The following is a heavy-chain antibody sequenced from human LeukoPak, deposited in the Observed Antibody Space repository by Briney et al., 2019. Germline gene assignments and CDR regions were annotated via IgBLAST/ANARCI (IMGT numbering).Heavy chain of an antibody. D-gene: IGHD4-17*01. CDR2: ISYDGSNK. J-gene: IGHJ6*02. CDR3: ARDSGGRDYHYYYYGMDV. V-gene: IGHV3-30-3*01. Sequence: GRSLRLSCAASGFTFSSYAMHWVRQAPGKGLEWVAVISYDGSNKYYADSVKGRFTISRDSSKNTLYLQMNSLRAEDTAVYYCARDSGGRDYHYYYYGMDVWGQGTTVTVSS. CDR1: GFTFSSYA.